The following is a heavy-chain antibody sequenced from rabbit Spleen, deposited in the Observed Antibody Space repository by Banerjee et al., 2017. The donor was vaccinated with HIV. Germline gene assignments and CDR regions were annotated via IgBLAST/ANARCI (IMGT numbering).Heavy chain of an antibody. V-gene: IGHV1S45*01. CDR2: IAGSSSGFS. CDR3: ATNAAVISYLTL. CDR1: GFSFSSSDY. D-gene: IGHD2-1*01. J-gene: IGHJ4*01. Sequence: QEQLVEYGGDLVQPEGSLTLTCKASGFSFSSSDYICWVRQAPGKGLEWISCIAGSSSGFSYPGTWAKGRFTISRSTSLNTVDLKLTNLTAADTATYFCATNAAVISYLTLWGPGTLVTVS.